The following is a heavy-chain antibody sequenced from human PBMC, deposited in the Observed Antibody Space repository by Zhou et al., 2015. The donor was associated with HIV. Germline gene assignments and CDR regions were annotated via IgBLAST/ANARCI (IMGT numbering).Heavy chain of an antibody. D-gene: IGHD6-19*01. Sequence: QVQLVQSGAEVKKPGSSVKVSCKSSEGIFGSYAFSWVRQAPGQGLEWMGGISPTLNTPKYAQKFQDRVTITADESATAAYLELKRLTADDTAVYYCAVTPTPRAEITEAGKFYFFEMDVWGPGPRSASP. CDR2: ISPTLNTP. CDR3: AVTPTPRAEITEAGKFYFFEMDV. CDR1: EGIFGSYA. J-gene: IGHJ6*02. V-gene: IGHV1-69*11.